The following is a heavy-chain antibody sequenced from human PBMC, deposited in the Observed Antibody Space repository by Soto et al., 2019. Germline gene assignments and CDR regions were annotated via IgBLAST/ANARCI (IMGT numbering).Heavy chain of an antibody. J-gene: IGHJ4*02. CDR3: ARDGGYDYGSGNFYNDY. V-gene: IGHV3-7*01. Sequence: GGSLRLSCAASGFTFSRYWMNWVRQAPGKGLEWVANIKQDGSEKYYVDSVKGRFTISRDNAKNSLYLQMNSLRVEDTAAYYCARDGGYDYGSGNFYNDYWGQGTLVTVSS. CDR1: GFTFSRYW. D-gene: IGHD3-10*01. CDR2: IKQDGSEK.